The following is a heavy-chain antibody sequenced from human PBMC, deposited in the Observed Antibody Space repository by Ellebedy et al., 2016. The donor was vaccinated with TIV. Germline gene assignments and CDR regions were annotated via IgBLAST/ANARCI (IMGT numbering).Heavy chain of an antibody. J-gene: IGHJ4*02. V-gene: IGHV4-4*07. CDR1: GGSINSYY. D-gene: IGHD6-19*01. Sequence: MPSETLSLTCNVSGGSINSYYWSWIRQPAGKSLEWLGHIYSSGRTMYNPSLMSRVTMSVDTSKNQFSLKLRSVTAADTAIYYCARESSVNFFYWGQGILVTVSS. CDR2: IYSSGRT. CDR3: ARESSVNFFY.